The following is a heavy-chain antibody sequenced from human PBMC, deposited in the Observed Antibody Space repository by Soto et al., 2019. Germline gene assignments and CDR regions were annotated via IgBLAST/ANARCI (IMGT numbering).Heavy chain of an antibody. Sequence: QVQLVESGGGVVQPGRSLRLSCTASGFTFNIFPMHWVRQAPGKGLEWVAVISNDGNSQQYADSVKGRFTFSRDNSKNTLYREMNTLRGEDTAMYYCAREDKSSGHAGTFQHWGQGTLVTVSS. V-gene: IGHV3-30-3*01. J-gene: IGHJ1*01. CDR3: AREDKSSGHAGTFQH. CDR1: GFTFNIFP. D-gene: IGHD6-25*01. CDR2: ISNDGNSQ.